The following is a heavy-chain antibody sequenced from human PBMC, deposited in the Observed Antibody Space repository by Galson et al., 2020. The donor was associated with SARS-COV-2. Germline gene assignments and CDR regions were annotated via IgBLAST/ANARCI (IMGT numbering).Heavy chain of an antibody. Sequence: GGSLRLSCAASGFTFSSYDMHWVHQATGKGLEWVSAIGTAGDTYYPGSVKGRFTISRENAKNSLYLQMNSLRAGDTAVYYCARGNIVVVPAAPYYYYYYMDVWGKGTTVTVSS. J-gene: IGHJ6*03. V-gene: IGHV3-13*01. CDR2: IGTAGDT. D-gene: IGHD2-2*01. CDR3: ARGNIVVVPAAPYYYYYYMDV. CDR1: GFTFSSYD.